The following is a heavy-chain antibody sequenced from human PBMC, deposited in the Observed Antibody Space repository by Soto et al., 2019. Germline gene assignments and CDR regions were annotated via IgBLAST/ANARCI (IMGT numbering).Heavy chain of an antibody. Sequence: WESLKISCKGSGYSFTSYWIGWVRQMPVKGLEWMGIIYPGDSDTRYSPSFQGQVTISADKSISTAYLQWSSLKASDTAMYYCARATPQQLVPSAFDIWGQGTMVTVSS. V-gene: IGHV5-51*01. D-gene: IGHD6-13*01. CDR3: ARATPQQLVPSAFDI. CDR2: IYPGDSDT. CDR1: GYSFTSYW. J-gene: IGHJ3*02.